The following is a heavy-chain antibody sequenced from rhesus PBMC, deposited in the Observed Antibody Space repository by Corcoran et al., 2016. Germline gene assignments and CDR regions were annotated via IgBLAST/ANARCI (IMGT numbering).Heavy chain of an antibody. D-gene: IGHD6-13*01. CDR3: AIGIIVGRDY. CDR1: GYTFTDYY. CDR2: VDPENGEV. J-gene: IGHJ4*01. Sequence: VQLVQSGAEVKKPGASVKISCKASGYTFTDYYLHWVRQAPGKGLEGMGRVDPENGEVVHAHKFQDRVTMTADTSTDTAYMELSSLRSEDTAVYYCAIGIIVGRDYWGQGVLVTVSS. V-gene: IGHV1-111*02.